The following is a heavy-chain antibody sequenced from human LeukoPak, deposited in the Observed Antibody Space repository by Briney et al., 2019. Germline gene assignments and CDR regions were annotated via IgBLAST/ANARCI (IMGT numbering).Heavy chain of an antibody. CDR3: ATSYSGSYYIRY. V-gene: IGHV1-46*01. CDR1: GYTFTSNY. Sequence: ASVKVSCKAFGYTFTSNYMHWVRQAPGQGPEWMGVISPSGGSTTYAQKFQGRVTLTRDMSTSTDYLELSSLRSEDTAVYYCATSYSGSYYIRYWGQGTLVTVSS. CDR2: ISPSGGST. J-gene: IGHJ4*02. D-gene: IGHD1-26*01.